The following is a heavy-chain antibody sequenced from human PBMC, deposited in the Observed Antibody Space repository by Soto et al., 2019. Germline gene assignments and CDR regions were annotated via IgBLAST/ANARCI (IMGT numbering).Heavy chain of an antibody. J-gene: IGHJ6*02. V-gene: IGHV6-1*01. CDR3: AREESVVVPAAIDYYYYYSMDV. D-gene: IGHD2-2*01. CDR2: TYYRSKWYN. CDR1: GDSVSSNSAA. Sequence: PSQTLSLTCAISGDSVSSNSAAWNWIRQSPSRGLEWLGRTYYRSKWYNDYAVSVKSRITINPDTSKNQFSLQLNSVTPEDTAVYYCAREESVVVPAAIDYYYYYSMDVWGQGTTVTVSS.